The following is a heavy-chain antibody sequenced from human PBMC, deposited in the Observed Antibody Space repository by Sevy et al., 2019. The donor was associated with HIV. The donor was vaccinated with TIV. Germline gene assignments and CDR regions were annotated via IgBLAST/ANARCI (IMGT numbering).Heavy chain of an antibody. J-gene: IGHJ6*02. CDR1: RYTFTDYY. V-gene: IGHV1-2*02. Sequence: ASVKVSCKAARYTFTDYYVHWVRQGPGQGLEWMGWINPNNGGTKYAQRFQGRVTMTRDTSINTAYMELGSLTSDDTGVYYCARLTTMPTSDDYGMDVWGQRTTVTVSS. D-gene: IGHD4-17*01. CDR2: INPNNGGT. CDR3: ARLTTMPTSDDYGMDV.